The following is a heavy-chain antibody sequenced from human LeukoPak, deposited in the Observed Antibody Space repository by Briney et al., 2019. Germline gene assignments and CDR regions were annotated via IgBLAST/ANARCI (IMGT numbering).Heavy chain of an antibody. Sequence: ASVKVSCKASGYTFINYGISWVRQAPGQRLEWMGWISAYNGNTNYAPKLQDRVTMTTDTSTSTAYMEVRSLRSDDTAVYYCARGEYELVGDYWGQGTLVTVSS. J-gene: IGHJ4*02. CDR2: ISAYNGNT. CDR3: ARGEYELVGDY. V-gene: IGHV1-18*01. D-gene: IGHD6-13*01. CDR1: GYTFINYG.